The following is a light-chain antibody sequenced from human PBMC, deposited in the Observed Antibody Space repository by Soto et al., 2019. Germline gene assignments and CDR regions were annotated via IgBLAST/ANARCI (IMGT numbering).Light chain of an antibody. CDR1: QSVSRNY. CDR2: DVF. J-gene: IGKJ2*01. Sequence: EIVLTQSPGTLSLSPGERVTLSCRASQSVSRNYVAWYQQKPGQAPRLLIYDVFSRATGIPDRFSGSGSGTDFTLTISRLEPEDFAVYYCQQYDKPPQTFGQRTKLEIK. V-gene: IGKV3-20*01. CDR3: QQYDKPPQT.